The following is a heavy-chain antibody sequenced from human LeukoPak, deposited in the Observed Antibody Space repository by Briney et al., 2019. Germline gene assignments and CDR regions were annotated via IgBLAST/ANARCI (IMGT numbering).Heavy chain of an antibody. J-gene: IGHJ4*02. CDR1: GFTLSNHE. CDR3: ATVGRAARPGY. CDR2: ISNGGGSI. Sequence: PGGSLRLSCAVYGFTLSNHEMNWVRQAPGEGMEWVSYISNGGGSIYYADSVKGRFTISRDNAKNSLYLQMNSLRAEDMAVYYCATVGRAARPGYWGQGSLVTVSS. V-gene: IGHV3-48*03. D-gene: IGHD6-6*01.